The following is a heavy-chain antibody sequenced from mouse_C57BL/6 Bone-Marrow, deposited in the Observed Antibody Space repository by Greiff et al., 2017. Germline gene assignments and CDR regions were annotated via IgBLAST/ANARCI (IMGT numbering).Heavy chain of an antibody. CDR3: ARFWYFDV. CDR1: GYPFTSYT. V-gene: IGHV1-4*01. CDR2: INPSSGYT. Sequence: VKLVESGAELARPGASVKMSCKASGYPFTSYTMHWVKQRPGQGLEWIGYINPSSGYTKYNQKFKDKATLTADKSSSTAYMQLSSLTSEDSAVYYCARFWYFDVWGTGTTVTVSS. J-gene: IGHJ1*03.